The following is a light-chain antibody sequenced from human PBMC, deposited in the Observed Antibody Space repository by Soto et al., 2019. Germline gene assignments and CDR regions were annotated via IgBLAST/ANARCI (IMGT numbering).Light chain of an antibody. CDR3: TSYTSSSTLL. J-gene: IGLJ3*02. V-gene: IGLV2-14*01. CDR1: SSDVGGYKY. CDR2: GVD. Sequence: QSVLTQPASVSGSPGQSITISCTGTSSDVGGYKYVSWYQQHPGKAPKLMIYGVDNRPSGVSSRFSGSKSGNTASLTISGLQAEDEADYYCTSYTSSSTLLFGGGTKLTVL.